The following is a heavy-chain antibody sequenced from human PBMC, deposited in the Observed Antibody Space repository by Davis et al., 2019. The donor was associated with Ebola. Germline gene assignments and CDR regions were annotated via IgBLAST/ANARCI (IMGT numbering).Heavy chain of an antibody. D-gene: IGHD2-2*01. Sequence: AASVKVSCKASGYTFTGYYMHWVRQAPGQGLEWMGWINPNSGGTNYAQKFQGWVTMTRDTSISTAYMELSRLRSDGTAVYYCARDGAYCSSTSCLPTYGMDVWGQGTTVTVSS. V-gene: IGHV1-2*04. CDR2: INPNSGGT. CDR3: ARDGAYCSSTSCLPTYGMDV. J-gene: IGHJ6*02. CDR1: GYTFTGYY.